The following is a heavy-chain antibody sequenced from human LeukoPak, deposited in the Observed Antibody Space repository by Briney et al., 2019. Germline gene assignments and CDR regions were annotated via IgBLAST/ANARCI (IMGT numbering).Heavy chain of an antibody. CDR2: ISGSGGST. CDR1: GFTFSDYY. J-gene: IGHJ4*02. CDR3: AKDGGPYYYDSSGYRQPYYFDY. D-gene: IGHD3-22*01. Sequence: GGSLRLSCAASGFTFSDYYMSWIRQAPGKGLEWVSAISGSGGSTYYADSVKGRFTISRDNSKNTLYLQMNSLRAEDTAVYYCAKDGGPYYYDSSGYRQPYYFDYWGQGTLVTVSS. V-gene: IGHV3-23*01.